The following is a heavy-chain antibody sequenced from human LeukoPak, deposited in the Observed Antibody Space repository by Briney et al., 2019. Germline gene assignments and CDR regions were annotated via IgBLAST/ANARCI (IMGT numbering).Heavy chain of an antibody. J-gene: IGHJ4*02. D-gene: IGHD6-19*01. V-gene: IGHV3-30-3*02. CDR2: ISYDGDNE. Sequence: GGSLRLSCAASGFTFSNFAMHWVRQAPGKGLEWVAVISYDGDNEYYADSVKGQFTISRDNSKDRLYLQMNSLRAEDTAMYYCAKRLAMTGTYHFDYWGQGTLVTVSS. CDR1: GFTFSNFA. CDR3: AKRLAMTGTYHFDY.